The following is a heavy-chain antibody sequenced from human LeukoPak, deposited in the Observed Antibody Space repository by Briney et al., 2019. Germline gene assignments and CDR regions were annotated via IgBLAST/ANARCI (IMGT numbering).Heavy chain of an antibody. J-gene: IGHJ4*02. D-gene: IGHD3-10*01. Sequence: GGSLRLSCAASGFTFNNYAMSWVRQAPGKGLEWVSAISGSDAGTYYADSVKGRFTISRDNSKNTLYLQMNSLRAEDTAVYYCARDLLWFGDDYWGQGTLVTVSS. V-gene: IGHV3-23*01. CDR3: ARDLLWFGDDY. CDR2: ISGSDAGT. CDR1: GFTFNNYA.